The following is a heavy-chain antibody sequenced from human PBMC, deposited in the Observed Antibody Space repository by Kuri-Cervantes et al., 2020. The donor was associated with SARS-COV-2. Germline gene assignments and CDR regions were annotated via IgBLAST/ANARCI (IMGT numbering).Heavy chain of an antibody. CDR3: ARGPPAAVGLYYFDY. Sequence: GESLKISCAASGFTASSNYMSWVRQAPGKGLEWVPVIYSGGSTYYADSVKGRFTISRDNSKNTLYLQMNSLRAEDTAVYYCARGPPAAVGLYYFDYWGQGTLVTVSS. J-gene: IGHJ4*02. V-gene: IGHV3-53*01. D-gene: IGHD6-19*01. CDR2: IYSGGST. CDR1: GFTASSNY.